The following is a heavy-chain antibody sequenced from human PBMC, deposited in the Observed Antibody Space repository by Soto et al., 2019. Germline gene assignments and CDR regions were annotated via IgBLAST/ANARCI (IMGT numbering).Heavy chain of an antibody. CDR2: ISYDGSNK. V-gene: IGHV3-30-3*01. D-gene: IGHD3-9*01. CDR1: GFTFSSYA. J-gene: IGHJ5*02. CDR3: ARERCHYDILTGFDP. Sequence: GGSLRLSCAASGFTFSSYAMHWVRQAPGKGLEWVAVISYDGSNKYYADSVKGRFTISRDNSKNTLYLQMNSLRAEDTAVYYCARERCHYDILTGFDPWGQGTPVTVSS.